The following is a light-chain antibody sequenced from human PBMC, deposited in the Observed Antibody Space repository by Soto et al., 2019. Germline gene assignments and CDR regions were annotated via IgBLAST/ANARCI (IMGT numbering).Light chain of an antibody. J-gene: IGLJ2*01. Sequence: QSVLTQPASVSGSPGQSITISCTGTSSDVGGYNYVSWYQQHPGKAPKLMIYEVTNRPSGVSNRFSGSKSGNTASLTISGLQAEDEADYYCSSYTTSSTRVFGGGTQLTV. V-gene: IGLV2-14*01. CDR1: SSDVGGYNY. CDR2: EVT. CDR3: SSYTTSSTRV.